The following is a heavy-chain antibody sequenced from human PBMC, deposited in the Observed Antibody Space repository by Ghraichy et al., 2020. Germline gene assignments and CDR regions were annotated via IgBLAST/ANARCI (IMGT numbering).Heavy chain of an antibody. V-gene: IGHV4-39*02. D-gene: IGHD2-15*01. Sequence: SQTLSLTCAVSGASINSRSFYWGWIRQPPGKGLEWITSIYYSGHSYDNPSLKSRLTFSLDTSKNHFSLQLHSVTAADTAVYCCSSARIVEVFGARNHNWFDPLRQGFLVSVSS. CDR3: SSARIVEVFGARNHNWFDP. CDR1: GASINSRSFY. J-gene: IGHJ5*02. CDR2: IYYSGHS.